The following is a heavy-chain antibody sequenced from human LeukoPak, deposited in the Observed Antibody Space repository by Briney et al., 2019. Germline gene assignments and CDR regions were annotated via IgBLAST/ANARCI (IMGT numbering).Heavy chain of an antibody. CDR3: ARVSDISVAAYFDY. CDR1: GFTFDDYD. V-gene: IGHV3-20*04. Sequence: GGSLRLSCAASGFTFDDYDMSWVRQAPGKGLEWVSGINWNGGRIGYADSLKGRFTISRDNAKNSLYLQMNSLRAEDTAFYYCARVSDISVAAYFDYWGQGTLVTVSS. CDR2: INWNGGRI. D-gene: IGHD6-19*01. J-gene: IGHJ4*02.